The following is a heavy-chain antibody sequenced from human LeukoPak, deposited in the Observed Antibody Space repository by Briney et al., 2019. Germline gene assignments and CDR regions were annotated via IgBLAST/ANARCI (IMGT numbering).Heavy chain of an antibody. CDR1: GFTFSGYW. Sequence: GGSLRLSCAASGFTFSGYWMHWVRQAPGKGLVWVSRINSDGGSTSYADSVKGRFTISRDNAKNTLYLQMNSLRAEDTAVYYCARDYYDSSDLDYWGQGTLVTVSS. V-gene: IGHV3-74*01. CDR3: ARDYYDSSDLDY. D-gene: IGHD3-22*01. CDR2: INSDGGST. J-gene: IGHJ4*02.